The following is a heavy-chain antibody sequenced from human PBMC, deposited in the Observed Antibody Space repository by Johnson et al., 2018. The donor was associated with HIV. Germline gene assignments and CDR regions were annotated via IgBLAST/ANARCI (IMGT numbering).Heavy chain of an antibody. Sequence: VQLVESGGGLVQPGGSLRLSCAASGFTFSSYDMHWVRQATGKGLEWVSAIGTAGDTYYVDSVKGRFTISRDNSKTTLYLQMHSLRPEDTALYYCARDPPYGGNPSAFDIWGQGTMVTVSS. CDR1: GFTFSSYD. D-gene: IGHD4-23*01. CDR3: ARDPPYGGNPSAFDI. J-gene: IGHJ3*02. V-gene: IGHV3-13*01. CDR2: IGTAGDT.